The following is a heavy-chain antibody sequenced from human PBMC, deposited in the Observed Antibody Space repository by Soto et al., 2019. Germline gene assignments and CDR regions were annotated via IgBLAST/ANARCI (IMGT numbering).Heavy chain of an antibody. Sequence: SVKVSCKASGFTFTSSAVQWVRQARGQRLEWIGWIVVGSGNTNYAQKFQERVTITRDMSTSTAYMELSSLRSEDTAVYYCAADGDGYYGMGVWGQGTTVTVSS. D-gene: IGHD3-3*01. J-gene: IGHJ6*02. CDR3: AADGDGYYGMGV. CDR1: GFTFTSSA. CDR2: IVVGSGNT. V-gene: IGHV1-58*01.